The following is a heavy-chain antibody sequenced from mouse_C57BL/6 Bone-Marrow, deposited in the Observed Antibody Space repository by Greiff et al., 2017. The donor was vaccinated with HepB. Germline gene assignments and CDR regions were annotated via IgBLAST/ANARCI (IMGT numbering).Heavy chain of an antibody. CDR2: IYPGDGDT. J-gene: IGHJ3*01. Sequence: VQLQQSGPELVKPGASVKISCKASGYAFSSSWMNWVKQRPGKGLEWIGRIYPGDGDTNYNGKFKGKATLTADKSSSTAYMQLSSLTSEDSAVYFCARRGWFACWGQGTLVTVSA. CDR3: ARRGWFAC. CDR1: GYAFSSSW. V-gene: IGHV1-82*01.